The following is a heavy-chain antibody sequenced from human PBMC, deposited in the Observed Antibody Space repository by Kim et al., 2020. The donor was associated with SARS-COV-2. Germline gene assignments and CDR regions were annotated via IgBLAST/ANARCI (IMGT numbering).Heavy chain of an antibody. CDR3: ARRGDY. J-gene: IGHJ4*02. Sequence: YYRGHPHAHPTLKSRVTISLATSKNQFSLKLSSVTAADTAVYYCARRGDYWGQGTLVTVSS. V-gene: IGHV4-39*01. CDR2: YYRGHP.